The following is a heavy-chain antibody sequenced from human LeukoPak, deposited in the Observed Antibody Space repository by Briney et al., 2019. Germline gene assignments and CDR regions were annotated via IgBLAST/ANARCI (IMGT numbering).Heavy chain of an antibody. V-gene: IGHV1-2*02. D-gene: IGHD3-10*01. CDR2: INPNSGGT. CDR3: ARGRGAYNAFDI. Sequence: ASVKVSCKASGYTVTGYYMHWVRQAPGQGLEWMGWINPNSGGTNYAQKFQGRVTITRNTSISTAYMELSSLRSEDTAVYYCARGRGAYNAFDIWGQGTMVTVSS. CDR1: GYTVTGYY. J-gene: IGHJ3*02.